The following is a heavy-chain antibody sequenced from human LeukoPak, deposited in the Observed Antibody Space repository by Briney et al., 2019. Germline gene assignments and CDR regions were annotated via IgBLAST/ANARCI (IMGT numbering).Heavy chain of an antibody. Sequence: GGSLRLSCAASGFTFSSYSMNWVRQAPGKGLEWVSSISSGSSYIYYADSVKGRFTISRDNAKNSLYLQMNSLRAEDTAVYYCARDYSSSWYEGAFDIWGQGTMVTASS. CDR1: GFTFSSYS. D-gene: IGHD6-13*01. V-gene: IGHV3-21*01. CDR2: ISSGSSYI. CDR3: ARDYSSSWYEGAFDI. J-gene: IGHJ3*02.